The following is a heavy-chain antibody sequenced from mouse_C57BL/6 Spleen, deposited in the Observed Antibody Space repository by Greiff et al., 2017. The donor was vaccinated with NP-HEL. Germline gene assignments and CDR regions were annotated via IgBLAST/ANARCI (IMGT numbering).Heavy chain of an antibody. J-gene: IGHJ2*01. CDR1: YTFSR. Sequence: QVQLQPSGPELARPWASVKISCQAFYTFSRRVLFAIWDPNYSMQLALLLPGLGLDLIGAISPGIGVTCYNQKFKGKATLTADKSSSTAYMQLSSLTSEDSAVYYGARRRATMITTRRSYWDDGGKGTTLTVSS. CDR2: GLGLDLIG. CDR3: SEDSAVYYGARRRATMITTRRSYWDD. V-gene: IGHV1-87*01. D-gene: IGHD2-4*01.